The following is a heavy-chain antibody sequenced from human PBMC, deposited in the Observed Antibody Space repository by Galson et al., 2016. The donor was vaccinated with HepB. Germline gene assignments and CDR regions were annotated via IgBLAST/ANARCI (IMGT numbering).Heavy chain of an antibody. CDR2: ISYDGGNK. CDR1: GFIFSNYE. Sequence: SLRLSCAASGFIFSNYEMSWVRQAPGKGLEWVAVISYDGGNKYYADSVRGRFTISRDNSKNTLFLQMNSLRAEDTAVYYCAKNDILAGYSAFDYWGQGTLVTVSS. J-gene: IGHJ4*02. V-gene: IGHV3-30*18. D-gene: IGHD3-9*01. CDR3: AKNDILAGYSAFDY.